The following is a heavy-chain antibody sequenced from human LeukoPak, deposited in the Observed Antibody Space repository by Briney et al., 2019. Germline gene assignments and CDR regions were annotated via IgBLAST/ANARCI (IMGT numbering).Heavy chain of an antibody. CDR3: ARDYCSGGSCYPLNWFDP. CDR2: INHSGST. CDR1: GGSFSGYY. V-gene: IGHV4-34*01. D-gene: IGHD2-15*01. Sequence: SETLSLTGAVYGGSFSGYYWSWIRQPPGKGLEWIGEINHSGSTNYNPSLKSRVTISVDTSKNQFSLKLSSVTAADTAVYYCARDYCSGGSCYPLNWFDPWGQGTLVTVFS. J-gene: IGHJ5*02.